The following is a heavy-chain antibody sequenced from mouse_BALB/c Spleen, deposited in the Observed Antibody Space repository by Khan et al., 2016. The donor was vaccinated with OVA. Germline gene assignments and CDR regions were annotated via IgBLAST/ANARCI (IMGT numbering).Heavy chain of an antibody. Sequence: EVQLVESGPSLVKPSQTLSLTCSVTGDSITTGYWNWIRKFPGNKLEYMGYIIYTGYTYYNPSLKSRISITRHTSNNQYYLQLNSVTDEDIATYYCARSTYRYALVYWGQGTLVTVSA. J-gene: IGHJ3*01. CDR1: GDSITTGY. CDR2: IIYTGYT. V-gene: IGHV3-8*02. CDR3: ARSTYRYALVY. D-gene: IGHD2-14*01.